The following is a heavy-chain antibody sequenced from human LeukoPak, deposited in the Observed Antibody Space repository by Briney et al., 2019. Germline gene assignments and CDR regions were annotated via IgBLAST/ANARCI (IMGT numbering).Heavy chain of an antibody. CDR3: ARTGIAAAGFHYYGMDV. D-gene: IGHD6-13*01. V-gene: IGHV1-69*01. J-gene: IGHJ6*02. CDR1: GGTFSSYA. Sequence: VASVKVSCKASGGTFSSYAISWVRQAPGQGLEWMGGIIPIFGTANYAQKFQGRVTITADESTSTACMELSSLRSEDTAVYYCARTGIAAAGFHYYGMDVWGQGTTVTVSS. CDR2: IIPIFGTA.